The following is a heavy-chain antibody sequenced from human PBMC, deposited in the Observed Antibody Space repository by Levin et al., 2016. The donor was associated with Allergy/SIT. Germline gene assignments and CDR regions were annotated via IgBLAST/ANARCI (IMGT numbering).Heavy chain of an antibody. CDR3: ARQDV. CDR1: GYTFTDYY. V-gene: IGHV1-2*02. Sequence: ASVKVSCKASGYTFTDYYIHWVRQAPGQGLQWMGWINPNTGDTHYAQNLQGRVTITSDTFITTAHMEISRLRSDDTAMYYCARQDVWGQGTTVTVSS. CDR2: INPNTGDT. J-gene: IGHJ6*02.